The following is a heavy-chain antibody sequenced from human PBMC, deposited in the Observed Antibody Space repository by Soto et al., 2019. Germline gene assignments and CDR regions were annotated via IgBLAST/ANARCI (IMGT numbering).Heavy chain of an antibody. CDR3: ARVPLGDYYYYYYMDV. J-gene: IGHJ6*03. CDR2: ISSSGSTI. D-gene: IGHD1-26*01. CDR1: GFTFSDYY. V-gene: IGHV3-11*01. Sequence: GGSLRLSCAASGFTFSDYYMSWIRQAPGKGLEWVSYISSSGSTIYYADSVKGRFTISRDNAKNSLYLQMNSLRAEDTAVYYCARVPLGDYYYYYYMDVWGKGTTVTVSS.